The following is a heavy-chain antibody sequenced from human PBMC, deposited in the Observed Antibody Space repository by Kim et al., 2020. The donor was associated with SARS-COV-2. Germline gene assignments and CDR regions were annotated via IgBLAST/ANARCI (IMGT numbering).Heavy chain of an antibody. CDR2: MNPYSGNT. D-gene: IGHD2-2*02. Sequence: ASVKVSCKASGYTFTDYDINWVRQATGQGPEWMGWMNPYSGNTGYAQKFQGRVTMTRDTTMNTAYLDLSGLRSDDGAVYYCAIGDRYCTSSSCYNYWGQGTLVTVSS. V-gene: IGHV1-8*01. CDR3: AIGDRYCTSSSCYNY. CDR1: GYTFTDYD. J-gene: IGHJ4*02.